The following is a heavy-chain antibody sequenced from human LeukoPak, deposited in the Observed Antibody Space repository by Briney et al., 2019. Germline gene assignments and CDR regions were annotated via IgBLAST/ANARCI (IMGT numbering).Heavy chain of an antibody. J-gene: IGHJ4*02. CDR3: ARGASGLHDY. CDR1: GFTFSASA. Sequence: PGGSLRLSCAASGFTFSASAIHWVRQAAGKGLEWVGRIRTKNNNYATSYAASLKGRFTISRDNSKNTLYLQMNSLRAEDTAVYYCARGASGLHDYWGQGTLVTVSS. V-gene: IGHV3-73*01. CDR2: IRTKNNNYAT. D-gene: IGHD3-22*01.